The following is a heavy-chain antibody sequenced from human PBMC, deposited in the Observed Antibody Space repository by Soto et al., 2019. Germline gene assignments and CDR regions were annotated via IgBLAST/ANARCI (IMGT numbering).Heavy chain of an antibody. CDR3: ARDLWGYCGADCYPLDV. CDR1: GGSISSYY. V-gene: IGHV4-59*01. CDR2: MYNTGST. J-gene: IGHJ6*02. Sequence: SETLSLTCTVSGGSISSYYWSWIRQPPGKGLEWIGYMYNTGSTIYNPSIKRRVTKSVDTSKNQFSLKLNSVTAADTAVYYCARDLWGYCGADCYPLDVWGQGTMVTVSS. D-gene: IGHD2-21*02.